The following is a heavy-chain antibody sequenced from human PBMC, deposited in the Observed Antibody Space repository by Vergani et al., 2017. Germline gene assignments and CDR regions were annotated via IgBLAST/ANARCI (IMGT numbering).Heavy chain of an antibody. CDR1: GGSLSSSNW. CDR3: ESEANFDMLTGYYRFGMDV. D-gene: IGHD3-9*01. Sequence: QVQLPESGPGLVKPPGTLSLTCAVSGGSLSSSNWWSWVRQPPGKGLEWIGEIYHSGSTNYNPSLKRRVTISVDKSKNPFYLKLSSVTAADSAVYYCESEANFDMLTGYYRFGMDVWGQGTTVTVSS. J-gene: IGHJ6*02. CDR2: IYHSGST. V-gene: IGHV4-4*03.